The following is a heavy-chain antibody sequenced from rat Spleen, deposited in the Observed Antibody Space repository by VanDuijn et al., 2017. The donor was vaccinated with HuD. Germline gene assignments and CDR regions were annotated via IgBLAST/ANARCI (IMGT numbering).Heavy chain of an antibody. V-gene: IGHV5-27*01. D-gene: IGHD1-9*01. CDR1: GFTFSSYG. CDR2: ISTSGGST. J-gene: IGHJ2*01. Sequence: EVELVESGGGLVQPGRSMKLSCAASGFTFSSYGMAWVRQAPTKGLEWVASISTSGGSTYYRDSVTGRFTFSRDNSKSTLYLQMDSLRSEDTATYYCTTETYYGYNYHHYWGQGVMVTVSS. CDR3: TTETYYGYNYHHY.